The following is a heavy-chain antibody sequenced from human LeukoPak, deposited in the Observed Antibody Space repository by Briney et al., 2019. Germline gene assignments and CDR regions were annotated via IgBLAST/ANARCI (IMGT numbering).Heavy chain of an antibody. J-gene: IGHJ3*02. CDR3: ARGGYTLQQLVRPDPFDI. CDR1: GFTFGNYA. CDR2: ISGSGGRT. Sequence: GGSLRLSCVASGFTFGNYAMSWVRQAPGKGLEWVSAISGSGGRTYYADSVKGRFAISRDNSKNTLYVQMNSLRAGDTAVYYCARGGYTLQQLVRPDPFDIWGQGTVVTVSS. D-gene: IGHD6-13*01. V-gene: IGHV3-23*01.